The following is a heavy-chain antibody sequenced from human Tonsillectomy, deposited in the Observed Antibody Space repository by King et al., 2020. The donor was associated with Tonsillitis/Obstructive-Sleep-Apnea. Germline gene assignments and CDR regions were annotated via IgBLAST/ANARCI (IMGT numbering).Heavy chain of an antibody. Sequence: VQLVQSGAEVKKPGASVKVSCKASGYTFTTYGISWVRQAPGQGLEWMGWISAYNGDTNYAQKLQDRVTMTTDTSTSTAYMEVRSLRSDDTAVYYCERDSRSHYYDTSGYYTFEYWGQGTLVTVSS. V-gene: IGHV1-18*01. CDR2: ISAYNGDT. D-gene: IGHD3-22*01. J-gene: IGHJ4*02. CDR1: GYTFTTYG. CDR3: ERDSRSHYYDTSGYYTFEY.